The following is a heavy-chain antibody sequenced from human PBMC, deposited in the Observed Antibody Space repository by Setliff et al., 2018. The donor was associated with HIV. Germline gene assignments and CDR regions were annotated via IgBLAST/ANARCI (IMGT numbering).Heavy chain of an antibody. D-gene: IGHD6-19*01. J-gene: IGHJ4*02. Sequence: ASVKVSCQASGYTFNHYGIRWVRQAPGQGLEWMGWINTHSGYTNYAQNVQGRVTVTMDTSTSTAYMELRSLKSDDTAVYYCARGSCSGCYLSDYWGLGTLVTVSS. CDR3: ARGSCSGCYLSDY. CDR1: GYTFNHYG. CDR2: INTHSGYT. V-gene: IGHV1-18*01.